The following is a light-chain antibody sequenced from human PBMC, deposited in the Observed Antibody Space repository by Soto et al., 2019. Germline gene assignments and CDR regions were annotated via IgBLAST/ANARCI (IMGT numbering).Light chain of an antibody. CDR2: LTY. Sequence: DIQMTQSPSSLSASVGDRVTITCRASQGIGNDLGWYQQKPGKAPKRLIYLTYSLQTGVPSRFSGSGSGTEFSLTISCLQPEDSATYFCLQHNSYPRTFGQGTKVEIK. CDR3: LQHNSYPRT. V-gene: IGKV1-17*01. CDR1: QGIGND. J-gene: IGKJ1*01.